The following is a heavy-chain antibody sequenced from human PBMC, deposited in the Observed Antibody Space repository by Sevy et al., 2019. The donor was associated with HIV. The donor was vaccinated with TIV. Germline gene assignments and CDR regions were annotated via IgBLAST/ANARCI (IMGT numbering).Heavy chain of an antibody. V-gene: IGHV3-48*03. D-gene: IGHD3-16*01. CDR2: ISSSGSSI. Sequence: GGSLRLSCTASGFTFSSYDMNWVRQAPGKGLEWVSKISSSGSSIYYADTVKGRITIARANAQNSLNLRMTSLGAEDTAVYYCTRNGGAFDYGFDPWGQGTLVTVSS. J-gene: IGHJ5*02. CDR1: GFTFSSYD. CDR3: TRNGGAFDYGFDP.